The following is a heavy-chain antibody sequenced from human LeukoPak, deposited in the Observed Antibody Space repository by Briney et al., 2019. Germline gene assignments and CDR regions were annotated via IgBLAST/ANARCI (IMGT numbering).Heavy chain of an antibody. J-gene: IGHJ4*02. D-gene: IGHD2-2*01. CDR3: ARLADSTC. CDR2: IYPGDSDT. V-gene: IGHV5-51*01. Sequence: PGESLKISCKGSGYTFSNFWIAWVRQMPGKGLEWMGSIYPGDSDTRYRPSFQGQVTISADKSIATAFLQWSSRKASDTAIYFCARLADSTCWGQGTLVTVSS. CDR1: GYTFSNFW.